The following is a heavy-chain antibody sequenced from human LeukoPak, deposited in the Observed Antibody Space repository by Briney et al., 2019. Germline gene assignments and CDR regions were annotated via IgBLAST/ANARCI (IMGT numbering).Heavy chain of an antibody. D-gene: IGHD1-14*01. CDR1: GFTFSSYG. V-gene: IGHV3-30*02. CDR2: IRYDGSNK. CDR3: AKIPGSPVDY. Sequence: PGGSLRLSCAASGFTFSSYGMHWVRQAPGKGLEWVAFIRYDGSNKYFADSVKGRFTISRDNSKNTLYLQMNSLRAEDTAVYYCAKIPGSPVDYWGQGTLVTVSS. J-gene: IGHJ4*02.